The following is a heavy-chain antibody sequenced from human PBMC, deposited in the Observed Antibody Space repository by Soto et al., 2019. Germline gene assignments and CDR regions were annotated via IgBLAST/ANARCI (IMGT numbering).Heavy chain of an antibody. CDR3: ASCSGGDCFDY. CDR1: GGSISRYY. V-gene: IGHV4-59*01. D-gene: IGHD2-15*01. Sequence: SETLSLTCTVSGGSISRYYWSWIRQPPGKGLEWIGYIYYSGSTNYNPSLKSRVTISVDTSKNQFSLKLSSVTAADTAVYYCASCSGGDCFDYWGQGTLVTVSS. CDR2: IYYSGST. J-gene: IGHJ4*02.